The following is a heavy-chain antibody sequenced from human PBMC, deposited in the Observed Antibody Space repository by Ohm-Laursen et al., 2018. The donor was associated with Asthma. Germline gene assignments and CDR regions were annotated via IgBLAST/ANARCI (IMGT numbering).Heavy chain of an antibody. J-gene: IGHJ6*02. V-gene: IGHV1-3*01. CDR3: ARASLYYDFWSGYGYYGMDV. CDR1: GYTFTSYG. Sequence: SVKVSCKVSGYTFTSYGISWVRQAPGQGLEWMGWINSGNGNTKYSQKFQGRVTITRDTSASTAYMELSSLRSKDTAVYYCARASLYYDFWSGYGYYGMDVWGQGTTVTVSS. D-gene: IGHD3-3*01. CDR2: INSGNGNT.